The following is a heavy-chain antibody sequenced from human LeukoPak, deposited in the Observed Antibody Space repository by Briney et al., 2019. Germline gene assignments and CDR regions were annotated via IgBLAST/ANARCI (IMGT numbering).Heavy chain of an antibody. D-gene: IGHD4-17*01. J-gene: IGHJ1*01. CDR3: ARSSDYGDYEYFLH. Sequence: SETLSLTCTVSGVPLSGYYYWTWIRQPAGKGLEWIGRVSSSGTPEYNPSLKNRVANSVNPSESRFFLTVTSVTAADTAVYYCARSSDYGDYEYFLHWGQGTLVTVAS. CDR1: GVPLSGYYY. V-gene: IGHV4-4*07. CDR2: VSSSGTP.